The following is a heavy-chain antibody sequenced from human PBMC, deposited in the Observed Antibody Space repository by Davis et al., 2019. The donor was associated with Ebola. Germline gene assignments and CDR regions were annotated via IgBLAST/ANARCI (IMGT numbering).Heavy chain of an antibody. Sequence: GGSLRLSCTASGFTFGDFTMTWVRQAPGKGLEWVGLVRGKAYGGTMEYGTSVKGRFTISRDDSKSVAYLQMNNLKTEDTAVYYCTSRGGNYWGQGTLVTVSS. J-gene: IGHJ4*02. CDR2: VRGKAYGGTM. CDR1: GFTFGDFT. CDR3: TSRGGNY. V-gene: IGHV3-49*04. D-gene: IGHD1-26*01.